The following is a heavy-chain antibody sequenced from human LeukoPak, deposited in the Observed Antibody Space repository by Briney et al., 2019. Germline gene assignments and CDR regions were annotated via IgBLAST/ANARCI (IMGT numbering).Heavy chain of an antibody. D-gene: IGHD2-2*02. J-gene: IGHJ4*02. V-gene: IGHV1-2*02. CDR3: APDPYCSSTSCYKMDFDY. CDR2: INPNSGGT. CDR1: GYTFTGYY. Sequence: ASVKVSCKASGYTFTGYYMHWVRQAPGQGLEWMGWINPNSGGTNYAQKFQGRVTMTRDTSISTAYMELSRLRSDDTAVYYCAPDPYCSSTSCYKMDFDYWGQGTLVTVSS.